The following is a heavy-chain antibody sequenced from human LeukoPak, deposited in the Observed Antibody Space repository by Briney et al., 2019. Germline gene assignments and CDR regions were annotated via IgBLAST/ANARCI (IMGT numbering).Heavy chain of an antibody. CDR1: GGSISSYY. CDR2: IYYSGST. D-gene: IGHD3-10*01. V-gene: IGHV4-59*08. J-gene: IGHJ4*02. CDR3: ARQPHSRGYFDY. Sequence: SETLSLTCTVSGGSISSYYWSWIRQPPGQGLEWIGYIYYSGSTNYNPSLKSRVTISVDTSKNQFSLKLSSVTAADAAVYYCARQPHSRGYFDYWGQGTLVTVSS.